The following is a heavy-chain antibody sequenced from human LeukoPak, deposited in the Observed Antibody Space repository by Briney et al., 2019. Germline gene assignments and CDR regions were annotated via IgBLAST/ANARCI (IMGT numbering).Heavy chain of an antibody. V-gene: IGHV4-4*09. CDR3: ARLGSYHDF. CDR1: GASISNYY. J-gene: IGHJ4*02. Sequence: SETPSLTCTVSGASISNYYWSWIRQTPEKGLEWMGHIHSSGGGSYYPSLKSRLTLSIDTSRNQLSLKLPSVTAADTAVYFCARLGSYHDFWGQGALVTVSS. CDR2: IHSSGGG. D-gene: IGHD1-26*01.